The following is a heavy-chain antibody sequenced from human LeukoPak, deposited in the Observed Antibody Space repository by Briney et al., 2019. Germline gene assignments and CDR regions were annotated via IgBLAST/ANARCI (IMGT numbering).Heavy chain of an antibody. V-gene: IGHV4-39*07. CDR3: AREAPARAFDY. CDR1: GGSISSSSYY. J-gene: IGHJ4*02. CDR2: IYYSGST. Sequence: SETLSLTCTVSGGSISSSSYYWGWIRQPPGKGLEWIGSIYYSGSTYYNPSLKSRVTISVDTSKNQFSLKLSSMTAADTAVYYCAREAPARAFDYWGQGTLVTVSS. D-gene: IGHD2-15*01.